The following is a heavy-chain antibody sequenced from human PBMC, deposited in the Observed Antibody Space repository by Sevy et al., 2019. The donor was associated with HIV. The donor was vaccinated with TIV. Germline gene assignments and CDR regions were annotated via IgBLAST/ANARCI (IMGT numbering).Heavy chain of an antibody. J-gene: IGHJ6*02. V-gene: IGHV3-7*03. CDR3: AREKKSGYYPPPKYYYYYGMDV. Sequence: GGFLRLSCAASGFTFSSYWMSWVRQAPGKGLEWVANIKQDGSEKYYVDSVKGRFTISRDNAKNSLYLQMNSLRAEDTAVYYCAREKKSGYYPPPKYYYYYGMDVWGQGTTVTVSS. CDR1: GFTFSSYW. D-gene: IGHD3-3*01. CDR2: IKQDGSEK.